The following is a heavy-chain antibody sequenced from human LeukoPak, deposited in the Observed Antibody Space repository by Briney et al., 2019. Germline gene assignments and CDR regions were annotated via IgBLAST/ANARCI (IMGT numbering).Heavy chain of an antibody. J-gene: IGHJ6*03. V-gene: IGHV4-4*07. Sequence: SETLSLTCTVSGGSISSYYWSWIRQPAGKGLEWIGRIYTSGSTNYNPSLKSRVTMSVDTSKNQFSLKLSSVTAADTAVYYCARTTSYSSGWYKDYYYYMDVWGKGTTVTISS. CDR1: GGSISSYY. CDR2: IYTSGST. D-gene: IGHD6-19*01. CDR3: ARTTSYSSGWYKDYYYYMDV.